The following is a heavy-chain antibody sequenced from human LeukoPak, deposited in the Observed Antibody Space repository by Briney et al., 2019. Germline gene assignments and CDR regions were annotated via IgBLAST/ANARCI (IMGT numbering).Heavy chain of an antibody. V-gene: IGHV1-2*04. J-gene: IGHJ5*02. CDR2: INPNSGGT. Sequence: GASVKVSCEASGYTFTGCYMHWVRQAPGQGLEWMGWINPNSGGTNYAQKFQGWVTMTRDTSISTAYMELSRLRSDDTAVYYCAREDIAAAGFNWFDPWGQGTLVTVSS. CDR1: GYTFTGCY. D-gene: IGHD6-13*01. CDR3: AREDIAAAGFNWFDP.